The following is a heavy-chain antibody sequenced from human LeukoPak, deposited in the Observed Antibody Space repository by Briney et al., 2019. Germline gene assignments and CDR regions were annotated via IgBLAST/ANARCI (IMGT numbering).Heavy chain of an antibody. CDR1: GGSISSYY. J-gene: IGHJ4*02. CDR3: SKAAGYDSSGYPYS. V-gene: IGHV4-59*01. Sequence: SETLSLTCTVPGGSISSYYWSWIRQPPGKGLEWIGHVSYSGGTNYNPSLKSRVTISVDTSKNQVSLKLSSVTPADTAVYYCSKAAGYDSSGYPYSWGQGTLVTVSS. CDR2: VSYSGGT. D-gene: IGHD3-22*01.